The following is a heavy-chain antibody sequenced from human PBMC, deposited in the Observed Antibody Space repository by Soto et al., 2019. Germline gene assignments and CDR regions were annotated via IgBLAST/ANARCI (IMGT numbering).Heavy chain of an antibody. CDR2: SSGYNGNS. V-gene: IGHV1-18*01. Sequence: QVQLVQSGAEVKKPGASVKVSCKASGYTFTSYGISWVRQAPGQGLEWMGRSSGYNGNSNYAQNLQGRVTMTTDTTTRTAYMELRSLRSDDTAVYYCAREDIQEIVVVVVAPEGLGYWGQGTLVTVSS. CDR3: AREDIQEIVVVVVAPEGLGY. CDR1: GYTFTSYG. J-gene: IGHJ4*02. D-gene: IGHD2-15*01.